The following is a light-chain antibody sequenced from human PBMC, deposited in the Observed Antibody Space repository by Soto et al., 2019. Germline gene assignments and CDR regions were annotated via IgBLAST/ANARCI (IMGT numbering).Light chain of an antibody. Sequence: QSVLTQPPSASGTPGQVFTISCSGSNSNIGDNSVNWYQQLPGTAPKLLIYSDNRRPSGVPDRFSGSKSGTSASLAISGLQSEDEAEYYCAAWDDSLNGLLFDGGTKLTVL. V-gene: IGLV1-44*01. CDR2: SDN. J-gene: IGLJ3*02. CDR1: NSNIGDNS. CDR3: AAWDDSLNGLL.